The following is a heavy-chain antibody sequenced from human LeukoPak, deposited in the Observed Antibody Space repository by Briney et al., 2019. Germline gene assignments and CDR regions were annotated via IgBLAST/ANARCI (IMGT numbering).Heavy chain of an antibody. D-gene: IGHD3-22*01. V-gene: IGHV3-7*01. CDR1: GFTFSSYW. CDR2: IKQDGSEK. J-gene: IGHJ4*02. CDR3: ARERYYDSSGYYPFDY. Sequence: GGSLRLSCAASGFTFSSYWMSWVRQAPGKGLEWVANIKQDGSEKYYVDSVKGRFTISRDNAKNSLYLQTNSLRAEDTAVYYCARERYYDSSGYYPFDYWGQGTLVTVSS.